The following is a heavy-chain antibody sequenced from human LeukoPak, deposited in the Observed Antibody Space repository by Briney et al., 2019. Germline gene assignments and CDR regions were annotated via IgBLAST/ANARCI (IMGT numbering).Heavy chain of an antibody. CDR2: INPSGGST. V-gene: IGHV1-46*01. D-gene: IGHD1-26*01. Sequence: ASVKVSCKASGYTFTSYYMHWVRQAPGQGLEWMGIINPSGGSTSYAQKFQGRVTMTRDTSTSTVYMELSSLRPEDAAVYYCARGDSGRDFDYWGQGTLVTVSS. J-gene: IGHJ4*02. CDR1: GYTFTSYY. CDR3: ARGDSGRDFDY.